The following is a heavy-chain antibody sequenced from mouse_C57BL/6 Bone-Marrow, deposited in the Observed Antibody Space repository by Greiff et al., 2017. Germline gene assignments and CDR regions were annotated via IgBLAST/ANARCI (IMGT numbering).Heavy chain of an antibody. CDR2: INPYNGGT. CDR1: GYTFTDYY. Sequence: EVQLQQSGPVLVKPGASVKMSCKASGYTFTDYYMNWVKQSHGKSLEWIGVINPYNGGTSYNQKFKGKATLTVDKSSSTAYMELNSLTSEDSAVYYCARGGDYDQDYYAMDYWGQGTSVTVSS. D-gene: IGHD2-4*01. J-gene: IGHJ4*01. CDR3: ARGGDYDQDYYAMDY. V-gene: IGHV1-19*01.